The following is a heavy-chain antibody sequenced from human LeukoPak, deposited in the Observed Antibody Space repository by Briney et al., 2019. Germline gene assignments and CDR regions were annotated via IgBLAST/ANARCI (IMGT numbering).Heavy chain of an antibody. V-gene: IGHV1-2*02. CDR2: IHPNSGDT. D-gene: IGHD3-10*01. J-gene: IGHJ6*03. Sequence: ASVKVSCKAFGYTFTGYYIHWVRQAPGPGLEWMGSIHPNSGDTKYAQKFQGRVTMTGDTSINTAYMELSGPTSDDTAVYYCASYSSATAYYYYYYMDVWGKGTTVIVS. CDR1: GYTFTGYY. CDR3: ASYSSATAYYYYYYMDV.